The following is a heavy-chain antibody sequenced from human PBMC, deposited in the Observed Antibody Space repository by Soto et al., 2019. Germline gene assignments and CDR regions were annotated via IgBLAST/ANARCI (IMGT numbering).Heavy chain of an antibody. CDR1: GYTFTSYD. Sequence: QVQLVHSGAEVKKPGASVKVSCKASGYTFTSYDITSLRQATGQGLEWLGWMNPSSGNTGYAQKFQGRVTMTRNTSIRTAYMELSSLRSEDTAVYYCARAAVGYSYGYDAFDIWGQGTMVTVSS. CDR2: MNPSSGNT. J-gene: IGHJ3*02. D-gene: IGHD5-18*01. CDR3: ARAAVGYSYGYDAFDI. V-gene: IGHV1-8*01.